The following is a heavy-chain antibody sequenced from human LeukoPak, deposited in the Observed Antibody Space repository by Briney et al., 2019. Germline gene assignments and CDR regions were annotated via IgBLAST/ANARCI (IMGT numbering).Heavy chain of an antibody. J-gene: IGHJ6*03. CDR1: GFTFNNYA. CDR3: ARGPITIFGVVITTPDYYYYMDV. Sequence: GGSLRLSCAASGFTFNNYAMHWVRHAPGKGLEWVAVISYDGSNKYYADSVKGRFTTSRDNSKNTLYLQMNSQRAEDTAVYYCARGPITIFGVVITTPDYYYYMDVWGKGTTVTVSS. V-gene: IGHV3-30*04. D-gene: IGHD3-3*01. CDR2: ISYDGSNK.